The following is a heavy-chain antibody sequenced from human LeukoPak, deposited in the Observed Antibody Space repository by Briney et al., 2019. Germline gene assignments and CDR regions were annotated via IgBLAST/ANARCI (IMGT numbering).Heavy chain of an antibody. CDR2: IIPIFGTA. CDR1: GGTFSSYA. V-gene: IGHV1-69*01. J-gene: IGHJ5*02. D-gene: IGHD3-9*01. Sequence: SVKVSCKASGGTFSSYAISWVRQAPGQGLEWMGGIIPIFGTANYAQKFQGRVTITADESTSTAYMELSSLRSEDTAVYCCARDLDSDGDNWFDPWGQGTLVTVSS. CDR3: ARDLDSDGDNWFDP.